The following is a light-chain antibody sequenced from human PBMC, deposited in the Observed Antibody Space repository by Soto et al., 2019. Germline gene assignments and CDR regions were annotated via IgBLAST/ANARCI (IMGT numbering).Light chain of an antibody. V-gene: IGKV4-1*01. CDR2: WAS. CDR1: QSILYSSTNRNS. CDR3: QQYYTTPSIT. Sequence: DIVLTQSPVSLAVSLGERATLTCKSSQSILYSSTNRNSLAWYQQKPGQPPKLLISWASTRESGVPDRFSGSGSGTDFTLTISSLQAEDVAVYYCQQYYTTPSITFGQGTRLENK. J-gene: IGKJ5*01.